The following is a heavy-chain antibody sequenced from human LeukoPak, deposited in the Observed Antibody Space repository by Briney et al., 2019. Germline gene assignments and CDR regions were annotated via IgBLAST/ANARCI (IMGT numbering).Heavy chain of an antibody. Sequence: PGGSLRLSCAASGFTFSNAWMSWVRQAPGKGLEWVGRIKSKTDGGTTDYAAPVKGRFTISRDDSKNTLYLQMNSLKTEDTAVYYCTTGLALRFLEWLPPDYWGQGTLVTVSS. CDR1: GFTFSNAW. CDR2: IKSKTDGGTT. J-gene: IGHJ4*02. D-gene: IGHD3-3*01. CDR3: TTGLALRFLEWLPPDY. V-gene: IGHV3-15*01.